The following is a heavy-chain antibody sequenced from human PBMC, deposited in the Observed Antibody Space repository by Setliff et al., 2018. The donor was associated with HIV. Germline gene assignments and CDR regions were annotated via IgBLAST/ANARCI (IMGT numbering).Heavy chain of an antibody. V-gene: IGHV1-69*13. Sequence: ASVKVSCKAPGGTFSTHSISWVRQAPGQGLEWMGGIIPIFGTTNYARKFQGRVTITADDSTSTAYMDLNNLRSEDTAVYYCARESGICGGDCHYAFDMWGHGTRVTVSS. J-gene: IGHJ3*02. CDR2: IIPIFGTT. CDR1: GGTFSTHS. D-gene: IGHD2-21*02. CDR3: ARESGICGGDCHYAFDM.